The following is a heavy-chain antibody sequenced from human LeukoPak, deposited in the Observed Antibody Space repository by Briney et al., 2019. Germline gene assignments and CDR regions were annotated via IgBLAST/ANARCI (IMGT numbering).Heavy chain of an antibody. CDR3: ARVTARSIDY. CDR1: GFSFRDYY. CDR2: IRNKANKYIT. Sequence: GGSLRLSCGAYGFSFRDYYMDWVRQAPGTGLEWVGRIRNKANKYITDYAASVEGRFTISRDDSKSSLSLQMRSLKTGDTAVYYCARVTARSIDYWGQGTLVTVSS. V-gene: IGHV3-72*01. J-gene: IGHJ4*02. D-gene: IGHD2-21*02.